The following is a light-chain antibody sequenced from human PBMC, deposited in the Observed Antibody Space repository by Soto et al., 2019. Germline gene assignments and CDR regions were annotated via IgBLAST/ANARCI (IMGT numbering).Light chain of an antibody. CDR3: QQYYSAPWT. Sequence: DIVMTQSPDSLPVSLGERATINCKSSQSVLHTSNNKNYLAWFQQKPGQPPRLLIYWASTRGSGVPDRFSGSGSGSDFPLTISSLQAEDVAVYSCQQYYSAPWTFGQGTRVEI. J-gene: IGKJ1*01. V-gene: IGKV4-1*01. CDR2: WAS. CDR1: QSVLHTSNNKNY.